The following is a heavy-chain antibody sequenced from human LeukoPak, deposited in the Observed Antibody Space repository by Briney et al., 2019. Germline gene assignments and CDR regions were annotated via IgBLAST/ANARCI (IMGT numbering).Heavy chain of an antibody. V-gene: IGHV3-7*01. CDR2: IKQDGSDK. CDR1: GFPLSSYW. J-gene: IGHJ4*02. CDR3: ARLTGTTGFDY. D-gene: IGHD1-1*01. Sequence: PGGSLRLSCAASGFPLSSYWMSWVRQAPGKGLEWVANIKQDGSDKYYVDSVKGRFSISRDNAKNSLYLQLNSLRADDTAVYYCARLTGTTGFDYWGQGTLVTVSS.